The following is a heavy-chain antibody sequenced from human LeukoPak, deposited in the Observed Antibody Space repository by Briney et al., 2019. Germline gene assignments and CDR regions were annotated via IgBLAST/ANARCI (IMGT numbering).Heavy chain of an antibody. CDR2: IKQDGSEK. CDR3: ARELVYYRSGLDY. V-gene: IGHV3-7*01. Sequence: PGGSLRPSCAASGFTFSSYWMGWVRQAPGKGLEWVASIKQDGSEKYYVGSVKGRFTISRDNAKNSLYLQMNSLRAEDTAVYYCARELVYYRSGLDYWGQGTLVTVSS. J-gene: IGHJ4*02. CDR1: GFTFSSYW. D-gene: IGHD3-10*01.